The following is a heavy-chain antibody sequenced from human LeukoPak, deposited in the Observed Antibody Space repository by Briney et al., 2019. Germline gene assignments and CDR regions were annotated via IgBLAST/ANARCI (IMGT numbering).Heavy chain of an antibody. V-gene: IGHV1-18*01. D-gene: IGHD6-19*01. CDR2: IYTYNGNA. Sequence: ASVKVSCKASGYTFSAYGISWVRQAPGQGLEWMGWIYTYNGNANYAEHLQGRVTLTPDSSTTTVYMELKNLTSDDTAVYYCAGDSSPVAGVGLFWGQGTLVTVSS. CDR1: GYTFSAYG. CDR3: AGDSSPVAGVGLF. J-gene: IGHJ4*02.